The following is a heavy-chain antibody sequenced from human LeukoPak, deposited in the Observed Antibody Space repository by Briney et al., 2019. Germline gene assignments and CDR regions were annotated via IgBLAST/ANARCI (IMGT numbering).Heavy chain of an antibody. V-gene: IGHV3-74*01. CDR2: IDSDGSGT. J-gene: IGHJ4*02. CDR3: STVEHF. Sequence: HPGGSLRLSYSASGLTLSGYWMHWVRQIPGKGLVWVSRIDSDGSGTSYADSVKGRFTISRDDVKNMLYLQMNSLRVEDTGLYYCSTVEHFWGQGTLVTVSS. D-gene: IGHD1/OR15-1a*01. CDR1: GLTLSGYW.